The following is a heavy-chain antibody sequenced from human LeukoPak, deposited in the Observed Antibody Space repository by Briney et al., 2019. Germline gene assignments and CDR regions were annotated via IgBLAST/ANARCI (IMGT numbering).Heavy chain of an antibody. D-gene: IGHD2-15*01. CDR2: IYYSGST. CDR1: GGSISPYY. J-gene: IGHJ3*02. CDR3: ARTLGYCSGGSCYQYAFDI. Sequence: SETLSLTCTVSGGSISPYYWSWVRQPPGKGLEWVGYIYYSGSTNYIPSLKSRVTISVDTSKNQFSLKLSSVTAADTAVYYCARTLGYCSGGSCYQYAFDIWGLGTMVTVSA. V-gene: IGHV4-59*01.